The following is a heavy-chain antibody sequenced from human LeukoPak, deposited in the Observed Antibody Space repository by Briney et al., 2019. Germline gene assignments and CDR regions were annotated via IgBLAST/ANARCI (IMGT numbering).Heavy chain of an antibody. D-gene: IGHD3-10*01. CDR3: ARNYLDSGSYYYFDY. V-gene: IGHV3-48*03. CDR2: ISSSGGTM. CDR1: GFTFRTYE. Sequence: GGSPRLSCAASGFTFRTYEMNWVRQAPGKGLEWVSYISSSGGTMYYADSVKGRVTISRDNAKNSLSLQMNSLRAEDTAVYYCARNYLDSGSYYYFDYWGQGTLVTVSS. J-gene: IGHJ4*02.